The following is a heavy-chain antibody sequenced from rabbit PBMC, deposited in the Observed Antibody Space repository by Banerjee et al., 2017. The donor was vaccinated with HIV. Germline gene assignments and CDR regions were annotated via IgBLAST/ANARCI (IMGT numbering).Heavy chain of an antibody. CDR2: IGVDSGST. D-gene: IGHD2-1*01. CDR3: ARERYDNYGDYDL. CDR1: GIDFSAYW. V-gene: IGHV1S45*01. Sequence: QEQLEESGGDLVKPEGSLTLTCTASGIDFSAYWVSWVRQAPGKGLEWIGCIGVDSGSTYYASWVKSRFTISKTSSTTVTLQMTSLTAADTATYFCARERYDNYGDYDLWGPGTLVTVS. J-gene: IGHJ4*01.